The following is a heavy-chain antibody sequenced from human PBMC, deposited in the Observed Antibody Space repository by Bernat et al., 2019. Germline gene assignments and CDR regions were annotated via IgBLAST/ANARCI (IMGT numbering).Heavy chain of an antibody. J-gene: IGHJ3*02. CDR3: ARDLVVPIAVAGTGVHDAVDS. V-gene: IGHV3-33*01. CDR1: GFTFSSYG. D-gene: IGHD6-19*01. CDR2: RWYDGSNK. Sequence: QVQLVESGGGVVQPGRSLRLSCAASGFTFSSYGMNWVRQAPGKGLGWVAVRWYDGSNKYYADSVKGRFTISRDNSKNTLYLQMNSLRAEDTAVYACARDLVVPIAVAGTGVHDAVDSWGQGTMVTVSS.